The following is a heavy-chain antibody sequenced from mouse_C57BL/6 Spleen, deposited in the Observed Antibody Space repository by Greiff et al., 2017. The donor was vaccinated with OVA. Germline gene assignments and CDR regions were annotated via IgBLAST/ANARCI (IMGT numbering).Heavy chain of an antibody. CDR2: ISSGSSTI. J-gene: IGHJ4*01. CDR1: GFTFSDYG. CDR3: ARAGYDDYYAMDY. D-gene: IGHD2-2*01. V-gene: IGHV5-17*01. Sequence: EVQLVESGGGLVKPGGSLKLSCAASGFTFSDYGMHWVRQAPEKGLEWVAYISSGSSTIYYADTVKGRFTISRDNAKNTLFLQMTSLRSEDTAMYYCARAGYDDYYAMDYWGQGTSVTVSS.